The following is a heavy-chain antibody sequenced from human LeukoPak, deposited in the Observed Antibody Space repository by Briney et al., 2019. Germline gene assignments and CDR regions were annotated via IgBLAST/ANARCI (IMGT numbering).Heavy chain of an antibody. D-gene: IGHD2-15*01. CDR1: GYSFTSYW. J-gene: IGHJ5*02. CDR3: ARRYCSGGSCSDNWFDP. CDR2: IYPGDSDT. V-gene: IGHV5-51*01. Sequence: AGESLKSSCKGSGYSFTSYWIGWVRQTPGKGLEWMGIIYPGDSDTRYSPSFQGQVTISADKSISTAYLQWSSLKASDTAMYYCARRYCSGGSCSDNWFDPWGQGTLVTVSS.